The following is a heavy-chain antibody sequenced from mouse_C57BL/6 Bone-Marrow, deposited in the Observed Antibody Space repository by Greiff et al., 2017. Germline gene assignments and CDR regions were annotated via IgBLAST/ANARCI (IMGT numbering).Heavy chain of an antibody. J-gene: IGHJ2*01. Sequence: QVQLQQPGAELVMPGASVKLSCKASGYTFTSYWMHWVKQRPGQGLEWIGEIDPSDSYTNYNQKFKGKSTLTVDKSSSTAYMQLNSLTSEDSAVYYCGGNYYFDYWGQGTTLTVSS. CDR1: GYTFTSYW. V-gene: IGHV1-69*01. D-gene: IGHD2-1*01. CDR2: IDPSDSYT. CDR3: GGNYYFDY.